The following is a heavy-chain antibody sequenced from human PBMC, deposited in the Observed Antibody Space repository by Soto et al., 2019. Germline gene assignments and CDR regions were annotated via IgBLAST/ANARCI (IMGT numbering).Heavy chain of an antibody. CDR3: ARVCCSGGSCYSIDY. V-gene: IGHV1-46*01. CDR1: GYTFTSYY. D-gene: IGHD2-15*01. Sequence: ASVKVSCKASGYTFTSYYMHWVRQAPGQGLEWMGIINPSGGSTSYAQKFQGRVTMTRDTSTSTVYMELSSLRSEDTAVYYCARVCCSGGSCYSIDYWGQGTLVTVSS. CDR2: INPSGGST. J-gene: IGHJ4*02.